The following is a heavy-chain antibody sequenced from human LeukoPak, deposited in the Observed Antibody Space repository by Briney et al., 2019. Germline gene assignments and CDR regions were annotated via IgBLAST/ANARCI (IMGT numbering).Heavy chain of an antibody. D-gene: IGHD2-21*02. V-gene: IGHV3-21*01. CDR3: ARDLCGGDCYYYYYYGMDV. CDR2: ISSSNSYI. CDR1: GFTFSSYS. J-gene: IGHJ6*02. Sequence: GGSLRLSCAASGFTFSSYSMNWVRQAPGKGLEWVSSISSSNSYIYYADSVKGRFTISRDNAKNSLYLQMNSLRAEDTAVYYCARDLCGGDCYYYYYYGMDVWGQGTTVTVSS.